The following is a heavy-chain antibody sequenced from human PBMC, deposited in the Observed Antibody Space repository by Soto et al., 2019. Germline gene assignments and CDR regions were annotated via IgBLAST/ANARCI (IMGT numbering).Heavy chain of an antibody. CDR3: ATRFGEP. Sequence: EVQLVESGGDLVQPGGSLRLSCAASGFTVSSNYMSWVRQAPGKGLEWVSVIYSGGSTYYADSVKDRFTISRDDSKNTLFLQMNRLRVDDTAAYYCATRFGEPWGQGTLVTVSS. J-gene: IGHJ5*02. CDR1: GFTVSSNY. CDR2: IYSGGST. V-gene: IGHV3-66*01. D-gene: IGHD3-10*01.